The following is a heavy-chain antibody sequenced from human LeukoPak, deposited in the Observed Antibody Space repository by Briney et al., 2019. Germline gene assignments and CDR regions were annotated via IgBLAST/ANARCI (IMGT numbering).Heavy chain of an antibody. CDR1: GGSISSYY. V-gene: IGHV4-59*12. Sequence: SETLSLTCTVSGGSISSYYWSWIRQPPGKGLEWIGYIYYSGSTNYNPSLKSRVTMSVDTSKNQFSLKLSSVTAADTAVYYCARDLGQVRADFWSGYYPGWFDPWGQGTLVTVSS. J-gene: IGHJ5*02. CDR3: ARDLGQVRADFWSGYYPGWFDP. CDR2: IYYSGST. D-gene: IGHD3-3*01.